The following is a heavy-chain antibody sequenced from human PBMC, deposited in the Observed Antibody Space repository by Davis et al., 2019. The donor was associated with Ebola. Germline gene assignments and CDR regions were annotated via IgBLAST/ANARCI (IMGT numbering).Heavy chain of an antibody. Sequence: GESLKISCAASGFTFSGSAMHWVRQASEKGLEWVGRIRSKANSYATAYAASVKGRFTISRDDSKNTAYLQMNSLKTEDTAVYYCTRPSYGDYFWYFDLWGRGTLVTVSS. J-gene: IGHJ2*01. CDR2: IRSKANSYAT. V-gene: IGHV3-73*01. D-gene: IGHD4-17*01. CDR3: TRPSYGDYFWYFDL. CDR1: GFTFSGSA.